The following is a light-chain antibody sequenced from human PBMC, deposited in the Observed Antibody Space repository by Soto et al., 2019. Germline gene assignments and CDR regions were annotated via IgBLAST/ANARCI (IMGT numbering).Light chain of an antibody. Sequence: CAVTSSDIGAYNYVSWYQHLPGKAPKLIIYDVVTRPSGISTRFSASKSGNTASLTISGLQAEDEADYYCSSYTTRNTEVFGTGTKLTVL. CDR3: SSYTTRNTEV. CDR1: SSDIGAYNY. V-gene: IGLV2-14*03. J-gene: IGLJ1*01. CDR2: DVV.